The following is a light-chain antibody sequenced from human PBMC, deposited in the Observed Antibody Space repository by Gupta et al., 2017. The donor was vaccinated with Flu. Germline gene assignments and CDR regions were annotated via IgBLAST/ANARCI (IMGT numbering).Light chain of an antibody. V-gene: IGKV1-17*01. CDR3: LYHHFYGIS. J-gene: IGKJ4*01. Sequence: DIPLTQSPSSLSASVGDRVIITCRASQDIRNDLGWYQQKPGKAPERLIYDAFSLQGGVPSRFSGSGSGTEFTLTISSLQPEDFATYFCLYHHFYGISFGEGTKVEIK. CDR2: DAF. CDR1: QDIRND.